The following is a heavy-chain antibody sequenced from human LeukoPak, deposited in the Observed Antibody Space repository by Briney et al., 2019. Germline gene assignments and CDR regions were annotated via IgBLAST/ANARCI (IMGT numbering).Heavy chain of an antibody. CDR1: GFTFSTYG. V-gene: IGHV3-30*18. Sequence: GGSLRLSCAASGFTFSTYGMHWVRQAPGKGLEWVAVISYDGSNKYYADSVEGRFTISRDNSNNTVYLQMNNLRTEDTAVYYCAKGKSYCGSGSKDYWGQGTLVTVSS. J-gene: IGHJ4*02. D-gene: IGHD3-10*01. CDR2: ISYDGSNK. CDR3: AKGKSYCGSGSKDY.